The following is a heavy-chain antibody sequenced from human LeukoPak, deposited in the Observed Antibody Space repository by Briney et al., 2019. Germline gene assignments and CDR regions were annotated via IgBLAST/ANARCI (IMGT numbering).Heavy chain of an antibody. CDR2: IYHDGRI. V-gene: IGHV4-38-2*02. Sequence: SETLSLTCTVSGYSITNGYYWGWIRPPPGKGLEWIGSIYHDGRIDYNPSLKSRVTISRDTSNDQFSLKLSSVTAADTAMYYCARDTSPGITGTYWGQGTLITVSS. D-gene: IGHD1-20*01. J-gene: IGHJ4*02. CDR1: GYSITNGYY. CDR3: ARDTSPGITGTY.